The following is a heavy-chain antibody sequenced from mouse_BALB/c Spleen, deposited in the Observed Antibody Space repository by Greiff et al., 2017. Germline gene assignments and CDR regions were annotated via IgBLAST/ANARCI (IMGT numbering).Heavy chain of an antibody. Sequence: VQLQQPGAELVKPGASVKLSCKASGYTFTSYWMHWVKQRPGQGLEWIGEINPSNGRTNYNEKFKSKATLTVDKSSSTAYMQLSSLTSEDSAVYYCARLITTAFAYWGQGTLVTVSA. J-gene: IGHJ3*01. CDR1: GYTFTSYW. CDR3: ARLITTAFAY. D-gene: IGHD2-4*01. CDR2: INPSNGRT. V-gene: IGHV1S81*02.